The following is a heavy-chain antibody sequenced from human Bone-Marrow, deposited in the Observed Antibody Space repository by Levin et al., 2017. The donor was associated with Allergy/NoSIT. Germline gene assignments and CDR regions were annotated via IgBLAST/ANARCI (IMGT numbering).Heavy chain of an antibody. V-gene: IGHV3-64*02. CDR1: GFTLSGYS. CDR2: INDRGGNA. CDR3: ARGLGGSGYDALDY. Sequence: GGSLRLSCAASGFTLSGYSMHWVRHSPGKGLDFVSSINDRGGNAYYADSVKGRFTVSRDDSTNTLFLHMHSLKSDDLAVYYCARGLGGSGYDALDYWGQGTLVTVSS. J-gene: IGHJ4*02. D-gene: IGHD5-12*01.